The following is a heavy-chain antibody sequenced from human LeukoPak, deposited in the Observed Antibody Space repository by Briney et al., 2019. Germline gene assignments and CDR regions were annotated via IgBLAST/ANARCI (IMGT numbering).Heavy chain of an antibody. CDR3: ARHLYGTYYFDY. Sequence: SETLTLTCTVSGGSINTYYWSWIRQPPGKGLEWIGYIYYSGSTNYNPSLKSRVTISVDTSKNQFSLKLSSVTAADTAVYYCARHLYGTYYFDYWGQGTLVTVSS. D-gene: IGHD4-17*01. V-gene: IGHV4-59*08. CDR1: GGSINTYY. J-gene: IGHJ4*02. CDR2: IYYSGST.